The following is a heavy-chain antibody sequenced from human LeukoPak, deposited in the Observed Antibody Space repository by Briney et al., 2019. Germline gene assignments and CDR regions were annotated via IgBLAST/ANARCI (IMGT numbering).Heavy chain of an antibody. D-gene: IGHD6-19*01. CDR3: ARAGPVTGYSSGWYEGWFDP. J-gene: IGHJ5*02. CDR2: ISAYNGNT. CDR1: GYTFTSYG. Sequence: ASVTVSCKASGYTFTSYGISWVRQAPGQGLEWMGWISAYNGNTNYAQKLQGRVTMTTDTSTRTAYMELRSLRSDDTAVYYCARAGPVTGYSSGWYEGWFDPWGQGTLVTVSS. V-gene: IGHV1-18*01.